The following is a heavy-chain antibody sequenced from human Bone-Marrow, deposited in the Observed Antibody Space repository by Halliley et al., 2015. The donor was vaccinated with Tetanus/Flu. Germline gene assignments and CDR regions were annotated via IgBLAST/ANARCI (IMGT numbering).Heavy chain of an antibody. Sequence: GHMLINGYVPYNPSLKGRVSISRDNSKNQVSLKLASVTEADTALYYCARDARGAGAGALNTWGQGAMVTVSP. V-gene: IGHV4-4*07. J-gene: IGHJ3*01. CDR3: ARDARGAGAGALNT. CDR2: MLINGYV. D-gene: IGHD1-26*01.